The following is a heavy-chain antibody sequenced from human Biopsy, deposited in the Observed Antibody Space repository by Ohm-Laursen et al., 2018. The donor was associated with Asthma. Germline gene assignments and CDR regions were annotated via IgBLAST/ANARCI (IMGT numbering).Heavy chain of an antibody. CDR3: AKDARSYIRNYHDIDF. D-gene: IGHD1-7*01. V-gene: IGHV3-30*18. CDR1: GFSFSSYG. CDR2: ISYDGTNT. J-gene: IGHJ4*02. Sequence: SLRLSCSATGFSFSSYGMHWVRQAPGKGLEWVAVISYDGTNTFSADSVRGRFTVSRDNSRNTLYLQLNSLRAEDTAVYYCAKDARSYIRNYHDIDFWGQGTLVTVAS.